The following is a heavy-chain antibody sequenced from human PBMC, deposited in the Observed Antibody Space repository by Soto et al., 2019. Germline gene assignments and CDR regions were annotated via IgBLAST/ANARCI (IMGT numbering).Heavy chain of an antibody. CDR2: IYPGDSET. J-gene: IGHJ4*02. D-gene: IGHD5-12*01. V-gene: IGHV5-51*01. Sequence: PGESLKISCKASGYDFARTWIGWVRQLPGKGLDWLGIIYPGDSETRYSPSFRGQVTFSVDMSISTAYLQWSSLKTSDIAIYYCARLVGAYDSYFDHWGQGTPVTVSS. CDR3: ARLVGAYDSYFDH. CDR1: GYDFARTW.